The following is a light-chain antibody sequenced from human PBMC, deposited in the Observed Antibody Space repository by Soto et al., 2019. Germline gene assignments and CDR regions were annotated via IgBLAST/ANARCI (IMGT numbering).Light chain of an antibody. Sequence: QSALTQPRSASGSPGQSITISCTGTSSDVGGYNYVSWYQQHPAKAPKLIIFDVSKRPSGVPNRFSGSKSGNTASLTISGLQAEDEADYYCSSYTSSSTRVFGTGTKLTVL. CDR2: DVS. J-gene: IGLJ1*01. CDR3: SSYTSSSTRV. V-gene: IGLV2-14*03. CDR1: SSDVGGYNY.